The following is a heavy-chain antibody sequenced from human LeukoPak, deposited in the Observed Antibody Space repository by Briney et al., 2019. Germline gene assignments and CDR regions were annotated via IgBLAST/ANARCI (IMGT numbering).Heavy chain of an antibody. J-gene: IGHJ4*02. Sequence: GGSLRLSCAASGFAFSSNWMHWVRQAPGKGLVWVSHISTDARTITYAAFVKGRFTISRDNAQNTLYLQMNSLRAEDTALYYCVRGQATAWGLDYWGQGALVTVSS. CDR1: GFAFSSNW. CDR2: ISTDARTI. D-gene: IGHD6-13*01. V-gene: IGHV3-74*01. CDR3: VRGQATAWGLDY.